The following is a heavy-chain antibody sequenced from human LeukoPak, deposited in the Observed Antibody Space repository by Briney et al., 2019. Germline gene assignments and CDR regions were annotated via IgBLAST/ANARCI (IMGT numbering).Heavy chain of an antibody. J-gene: IGHJ3*02. CDR1: GLIFSDHY. Sequence: GGSLRLSCGASGLIFSDHYMNWVRQAPGKGLEWVSYISDIGSKTNYAETVKGRFTISRDNAKNSLSLHMNSLRAEDTAVYYCAAAAGYRFDIWGQGTMVTVSS. CDR2: ISDIGSKT. D-gene: IGHD6-13*01. CDR3: AAAAGYRFDI. V-gene: IGHV3-11*03.